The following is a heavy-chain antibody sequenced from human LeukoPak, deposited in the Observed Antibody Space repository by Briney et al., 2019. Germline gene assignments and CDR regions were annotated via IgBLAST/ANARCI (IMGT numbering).Heavy chain of an antibody. D-gene: IGHD3-16*02. Sequence: GGSLRLSCAASGFTFISYSMNWVRQAPGKGLEWVSSISSSSSYIYYADSVKGRLTISTDNAKNSLYLQMNSLRAEDTAVYYCARDLSYWDKTGRDGFDPWGQGTLVTVSS. CDR1: GFTFISYS. CDR2: ISSSSSYI. V-gene: IGHV3-21*01. J-gene: IGHJ5*02. CDR3: ARDLSYWDKTGRDGFDP.